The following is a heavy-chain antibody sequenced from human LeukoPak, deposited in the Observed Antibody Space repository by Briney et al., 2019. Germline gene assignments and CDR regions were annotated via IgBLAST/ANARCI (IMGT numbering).Heavy chain of an antibody. V-gene: IGHV3-21*01. CDR3: ARAPMGYDFWSGYYPDY. D-gene: IGHD3-3*01. Sequence: GGSLRLSCAVSGFTFNYYGMNWVRQAPGKGLEWVSSISSDGTYIYYADSVKGRFTISRDTAKKSLYLHMNSLRVEDMAVYYCARAPMGYDFWSGYYPDYWCQGTLATVSS. CDR2: ISSDGTYI. J-gene: IGHJ4*02. CDR1: GFTFNYYG.